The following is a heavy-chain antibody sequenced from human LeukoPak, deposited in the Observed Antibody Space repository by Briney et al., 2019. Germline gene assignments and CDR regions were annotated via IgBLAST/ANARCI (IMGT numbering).Heavy chain of an antibody. CDR2: INPSGGTT. Sequence: GASVKVSCKASGYTFTSYYMHWVRQAPGQGLEWMGIINPSGGTTSYAQKFQGRVTMTRDTSTSTVYMELSSLRSEDTAVYYCARRGSGASLEYYFDLWGRGTLVTVSS. CDR1: GYTFTSYY. D-gene: IGHD1-14*01. CDR3: ARRGSGASLEYYFDL. J-gene: IGHJ2*01. V-gene: IGHV1-46*01.